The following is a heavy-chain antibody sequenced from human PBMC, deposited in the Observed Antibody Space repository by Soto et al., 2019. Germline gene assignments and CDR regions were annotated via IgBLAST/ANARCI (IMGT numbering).Heavy chain of an antibody. CDR3: AATTGYSDITGYLAPHWFDP. Sequence: GGSLRLSCVASRLSFISYWMSWVRQAPGKGLEWVANIKQDGSEKHYVDSVKGRLTISRDNAKNSLFLQMDSLRAEDTAVYYCAATTGYSDITGYLAPHWFDPWGQGTLVTVYS. J-gene: IGHJ5*02. D-gene: IGHD3-22*01. CDR2: IKQDGSEK. CDR1: RLSFISYW. V-gene: IGHV3-7*03.